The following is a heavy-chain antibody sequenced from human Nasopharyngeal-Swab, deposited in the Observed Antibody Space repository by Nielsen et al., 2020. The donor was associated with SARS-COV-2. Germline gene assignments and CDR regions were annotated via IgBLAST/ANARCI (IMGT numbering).Heavy chain of an antibody. CDR1: GGSISSGGYY. V-gene: IGHV4-31*03. CDR3: ARDSGRSTIFGVVIIDAFDI. Sequence: SETLSLTCTVSGGSISSGGYYWSWIRQHPGKGLEWIVYTYYSGNTYYNPSLKSRVTISVDTSKNQFSMKLSSVTAADTAVYYCARDSGRSTIFGVVIIDAFDIWGQGTMVTVSS. J-gene: IGHJ3*02. CDR2: TYYSGNT. D-gene: IGHD3-3*01.